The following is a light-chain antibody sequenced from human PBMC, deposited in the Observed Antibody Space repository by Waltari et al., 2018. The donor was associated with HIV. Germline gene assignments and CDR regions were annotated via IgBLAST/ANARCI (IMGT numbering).Light chain of an antibody. Sequence: QSALTQPASVSGSPGQSITISCTGTSSDVGGYNYVSWYQQHPGKAPKLLIYEVSNRPSGISNRCSGSKSGNTASLTIAGLQAEDEADYYCCSYASSTTLDVFGGGTKLTVL. CDR1: SSDVGGYNY. V-gene: IGLV2-14*01. J-gene: IGLJ2*01. CDR3: CSYASSTTLDV. CDR2: EVS.